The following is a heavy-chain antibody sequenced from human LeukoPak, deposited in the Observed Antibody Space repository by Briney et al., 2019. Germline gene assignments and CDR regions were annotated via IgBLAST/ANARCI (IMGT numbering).Heavy chain of an antibody. V-gene: IGHV3-30*18. CDR1: GFTFSSYG. D-gene: IGHD6-19*01. CDR3: AKEEAYSSGWYAQYFQH. Sequence: GGSLRLSCAASGFTFSSYGMHWVRQAPGKGLEWVAVVSYDGSNKYYADSVKGRFTISRDNSKNTLYLQMNSLRAEDTAVYYCAKEEAYSSGWYAQYFQHWGQGTLVTVSS. J-gene: IGHJ1*01. CDR2: VSYDGSNK.